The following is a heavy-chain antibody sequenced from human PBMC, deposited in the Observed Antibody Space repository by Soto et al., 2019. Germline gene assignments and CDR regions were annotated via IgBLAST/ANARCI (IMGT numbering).Heavy chain of an antibody. CDR2: IIPIFGTA. Sequence: QVQLVQSGAEVKKPGSSVKVSCKASGGTFSSYAISWVRQAPGQGLEWMGGIIPIFGTANYAQKFQGRVTITADKSTSTAYMELCSLRSEDTAVYYCARDIRYCSSTSCYSWFDPWGQGTLVTVSS. J-gene: IGHJ5*02. V-gene: IGHV1-69*06. CDR3: ARDIRYCSSTSCYSWFDP. D-gene: IGHD2-2*01. CDR1: GGTFSSYA.